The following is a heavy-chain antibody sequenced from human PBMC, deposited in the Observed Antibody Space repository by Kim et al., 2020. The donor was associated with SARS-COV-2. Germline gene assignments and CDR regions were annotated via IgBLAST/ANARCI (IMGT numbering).Heavy chain of an antibody. D-gene: IGHD1-26*01. CDR3: ARAGIVGATFSDY. J-gene: IGHJ4*02. Sequence: GGSLRLSCAASGFTFSSYAMHWVRQAPGKGLEWVAVISYDGSNKYYADSVKGRFTISRDNSKNTLYLQMNSLRAEDTAVYYCARAGIVGATFSDYWGQGT. CDR1: GFTFSSYA. CDR2: ISYDGSNK. V-gene: IGHV3-30*04.